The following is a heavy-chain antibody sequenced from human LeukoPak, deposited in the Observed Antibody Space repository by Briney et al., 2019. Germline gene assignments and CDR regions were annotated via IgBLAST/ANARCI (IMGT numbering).Heavy chain of an antibody. J-gene: IGHJ6*04. CDR1: GASITSSY. Sequence: PSETLSLTCTVSGASITSSYWSWFRQPPGGELESIGYICYSGTTKSNPSLESRVTISVDTSKNQVSLKLSFVTAADTATYYCGGEPRLLDVWGKGITVTVSS. V-gene: IGHV4-59*01. D-gene: IGHD2-15*01. CDR2: ICYSGTT. CDR3: GGEPRLLDV.